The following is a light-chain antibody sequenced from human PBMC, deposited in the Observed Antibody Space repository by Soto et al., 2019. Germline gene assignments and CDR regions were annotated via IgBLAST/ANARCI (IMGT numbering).Light chain of an antibody. Sequence: QSVLTQPRSVSGSPGQSVTISCTGTSSDIGGYNYVSWYQQHPDKAPKLMIYDVSKRPSGVPDRFSGSKSGNTASLTISGLQAEDEADYYCCSYAGSYTFEVFGGGTKVTVL. CDR2: DVS. CDR3: CSYAGSYTFEV. V-gene: IGLV2-11*01. J-gene: IGLJ2*01. CDR1: SSDIGGYNY.